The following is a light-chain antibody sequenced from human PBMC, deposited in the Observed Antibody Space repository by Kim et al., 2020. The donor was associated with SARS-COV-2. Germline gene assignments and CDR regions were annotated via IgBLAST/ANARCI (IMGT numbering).Light chain of an antibody. CDR1: NIGTKN. Sequence: SVAPGQTASITGGGNNIGTKNVHWFQQKPGQAPVLVICGDSNRPSGIPERFSGSNSGNTATLTISRAQPGDEADYYCQVWDSSTGVFGGGTQLTVL. V-gene: IGLV3-9*01. J-gene: IGLJ3*02. CDR3: QVWDSSTGV. CDR2: GDS.